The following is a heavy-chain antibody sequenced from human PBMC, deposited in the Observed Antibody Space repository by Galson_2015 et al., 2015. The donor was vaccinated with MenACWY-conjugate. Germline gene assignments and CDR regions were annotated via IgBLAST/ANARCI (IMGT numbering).Heavy chain of an antibody. V-gene: IGHV4-39*01. CDR3: ARHDRTASARSGAFDI. J-gene: IGHJ3*02. Sequence: TLSLTCTVSGGPISSSSYYWDWIRQPPGRGLEWIGTIYYSGSTYYNSSLKSRVTISVDTSQNQFSLNLSSVTAADTAMYYCARHDRTASARSGAFDIWGRGTMVTVSS. CDR2: IYYSGST. D-gene: IGHD5-18*01. CDR1: GGPISSSSYY.